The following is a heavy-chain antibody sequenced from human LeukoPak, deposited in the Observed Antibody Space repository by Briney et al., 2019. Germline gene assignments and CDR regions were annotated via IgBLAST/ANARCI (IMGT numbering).Heavy chain of an antibody. CDR1: GGSISNYY. V-gene: IGHV4-59*12. CDR2: IYYSGST. J-gene: IGHJ4*02. CDR3: ARGGIFGVVKKIKNYFDY. Sequence: TSETLSLTCTVSGGSISNYYWSWIRQPPGKGLEWIGHIYYSGSTNYNPSLKSRVTISVDTSENQFSLKLSSVTAADTAVYYCARGGIFGVVKKIKNYFDYWGQGTLVTVSS. D-gene: IGHD3-3*01.